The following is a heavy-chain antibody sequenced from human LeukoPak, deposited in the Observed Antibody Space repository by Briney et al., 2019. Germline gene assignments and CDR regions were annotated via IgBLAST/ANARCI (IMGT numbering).Heavy chain of an antibody. CDR1: GGSISSGDYY. J-gene: IGHJ3*02. CDR2: IYYSGST. Sequence: PSETLSLTCTVSGGSISSGDYYWSWIRQPPGKGLEWIGYIYYSGSTYYNPSLKSRVTISVDTSKNQFSLKLSSVTAADTAVYYCARANSPPPPTYSGSYLHAFDIWGQGTMVTVSS. V-gene: IGHV4-30-4*01. D-gene: IGHD1-26*01. CDR3: ARANSPPPPTYSGSYLHAFDI.